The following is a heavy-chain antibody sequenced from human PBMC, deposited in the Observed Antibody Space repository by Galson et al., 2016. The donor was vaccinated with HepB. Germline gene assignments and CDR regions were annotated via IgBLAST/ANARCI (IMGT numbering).Heavy chain of an antibody. V-gene: IGHV3-15*04. D-gene: IGHD4-23*01. Sequence: SLRLSCAASGFTFSSSWMSWVRQSRGRGLEWVGRIASSTDGATTDYAAPVKRRFTISRDDSKNTLYLQMNSLTTEDTAVYYCTTTGGFRRYWGQGALVTVSS. CDR1: GFTFSSSW. J-gene: IGHJ4*02. CDR2: IASSTDGATT. CDR3: TTTGGFRRY.